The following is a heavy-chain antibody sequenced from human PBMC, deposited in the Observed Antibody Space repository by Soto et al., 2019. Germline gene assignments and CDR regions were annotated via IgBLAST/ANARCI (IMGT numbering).Heavy chain of an antibody. CDR2: IIPILGIA. CDR3: AKEDGYDDSSGYYPVDY. D-gene: IGHD3-22*01. Sequence: SVKVSCKASGGTFSSYTISWVRQAPGQGLEWMGRIIPILGIANYAQKFQGRVTITADKSTSTAYMELSSLRSEDTAVYYCAKEDGYDDSSGYYPVDYWGQGTLVTVSS. J-gene: IGHJ4*02. V-gene: IGHV1-69*04. CDR1: GGTFSSYT.